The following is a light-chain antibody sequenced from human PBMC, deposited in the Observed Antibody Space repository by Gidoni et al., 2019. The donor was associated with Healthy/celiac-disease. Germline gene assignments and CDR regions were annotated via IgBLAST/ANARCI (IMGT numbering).Light chain of an antibody. V-gene: IGKV3-15*01. CDR2: GAS. J-gene: IGKJ2*01. Sequence: EIVMTQSSATLSVSPGEIATISCTASQSVSSNLAWYQQKPGQAPRLLFYGASTRATGIPARFSGSGCGTEFTLTISSLQSEDFAVYCCQQYSNWVLYTFGEGTRLEIK. CDR3: QQYSNWVLYT. CDR1: QSVSSN.